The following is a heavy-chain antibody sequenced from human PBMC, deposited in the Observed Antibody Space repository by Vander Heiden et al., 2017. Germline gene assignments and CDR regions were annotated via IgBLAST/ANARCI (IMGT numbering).Heavy chain of an antibody. CDR1: GFTFSSYG. D-gene: IGHD3-3*01. Sequence: QVQLVESGGGVVQPGRSLRLSCAASGFTFSSYGMHWVRQAPGKGLEWVAVISYDGSNKYYADSVKGRFTISRDNSKNTLYLQMNSLRAEDTAVYYCAKDYSPHDFWSGYFDYWGQGTLVTVSS. V-gene: IGHV3-30*18. J-gene: IGHJ4*02. CDR3: AKDYSPHDFWSGYFDY. CDR2: ISYDGSNK.